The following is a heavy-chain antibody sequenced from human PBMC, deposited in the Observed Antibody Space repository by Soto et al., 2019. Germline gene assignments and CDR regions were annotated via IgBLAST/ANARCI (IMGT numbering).Heavy chain of an antibody. V-gene: IGHV3-23*01. CDR3: AKSGPTNYFDF. CDR2: ISGGGRFS. Sequence: PGVSLRLSCAASGFTFSTYAMSWVRQAPGKGLEWVSTISGGGRFSYYADSVKGRFTISRDDSKTILFLQMNSLRAEDSAVYYCAKSGPTNYFDFWGQGSLVTVSS. J-gene: IGHJ4*02. D-gene: IGHD1-26*01. CDR1: GFTFSTYA.